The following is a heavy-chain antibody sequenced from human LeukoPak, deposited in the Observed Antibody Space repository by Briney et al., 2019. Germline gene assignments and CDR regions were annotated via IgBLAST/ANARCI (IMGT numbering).Heavy chain of an antibody. J-gene: IGHJ5*02. Sequence: SETLSLTCTVSGGSISSYYWSWIRQPAGKGLEWIGRISGSGTITYNPALQNRLSISIDTSKNQFSLKLMSVTAADTAVYYCARESAVYSLKENWFDPWGQGTLVTVSS. D-gene: IGHD2-8*01. CDR2: ISGSGTI. V-gene: IGHV4-4*07. CDR3: ARESAVYSLKENWFDP. CDR1: GGSISSYY.